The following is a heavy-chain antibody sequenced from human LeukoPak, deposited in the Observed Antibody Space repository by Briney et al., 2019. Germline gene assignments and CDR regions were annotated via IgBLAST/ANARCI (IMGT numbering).Heavy chain of an antibody. D-gene: IGHD6-19*01. J-gene: IGHJ4*02. CDR1: GFTFSSYA. CDR3: ARELRIAVAGTKDY. Sequence: GGSLRLSCAASGFTFSSYAMGWVRQAPGKGLEWVSGISGSGTSAYYADSVKGRFTISRDNSKNTLYLQMNSLRAEDTALYYCARELRIAVAGTKDYWGQGTLVTVSS. V-gene: IGHV3-23*01. CDR2: ISGSGTSA.